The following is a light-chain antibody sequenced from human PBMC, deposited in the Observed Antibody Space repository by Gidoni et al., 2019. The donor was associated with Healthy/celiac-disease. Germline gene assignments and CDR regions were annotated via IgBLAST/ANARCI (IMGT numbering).Light chain of an antibody. V-gene: IGKV1-33*01. CDR1: QNISNY. CDR2: DAS. J-gene: IGKJ1*01. CDR3: QQYDNFPWT. Sequence: DIQMTQSPSSLSATLGDRVTITCQASQNISNYLNWYQQKPGQSPKLLIYDASNLETGVPSRFSGSGSGTDFTFTISSLQPEDIATYYCQQYDNFPWTFGQGTKVEIK.